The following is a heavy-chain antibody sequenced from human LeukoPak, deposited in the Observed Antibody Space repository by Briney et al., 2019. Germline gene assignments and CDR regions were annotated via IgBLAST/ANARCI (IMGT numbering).Heavy chain of an antibody. V-gene: IGHV3-23*01. J-gene: IGHJ4*02. D-gene: IGHD4-17*01. Sequence: PGGSLRLSCAASGFTFSSYAMSWVRQAPGKGLEWVSAISGSGGSTYYADSVKGRFTISRDNSKNTLYLQMNSLRAEDTAVYYCAKGEASDYGAYYFDYWGQGTLVTVPS. CDR2: ISGSGGST. CDR3: AKGEASDYGAYYFDY. CDR1: GFTFSSYA.